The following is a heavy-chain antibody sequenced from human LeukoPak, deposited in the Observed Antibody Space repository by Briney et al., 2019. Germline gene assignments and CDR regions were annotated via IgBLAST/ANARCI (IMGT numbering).Heavy chain of an antibody. D-gene: IGHD2-2*01. Sequence: PSQTLSLTCTVSGGSISSGSYYWSWIRQPAGKGLEWIGRIYTSGSTNYNPSLKGRVTISVDTSKNQFSLKLSSVTAADTAVYYCARGWDIVVVPKTNWFDPWGQGTLVTVSS. CDR2: IYTSGST. V-gene: IGHV4-61*02. CDR1: GGSISSGSYY. CDR3: ARGWDIVVVPKTNWFDP. J-gene: IGHJ5*02.